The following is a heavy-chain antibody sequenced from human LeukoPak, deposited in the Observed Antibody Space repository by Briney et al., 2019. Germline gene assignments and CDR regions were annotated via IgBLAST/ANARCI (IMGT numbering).Heavy chain of an antibody. CDR2: ISGSGGST. V-gene: IGHV3-23*01. CDR1: GFTFSSYA. CDR3: AKMKGDSYGYYYYGMDV. J-gene: IGHJ6*02. Sequence: AGSLRLSCAASGFTFSSYAMSWVRQAPGKGLEWVSAISGSGGSTYYADSVKGRFTISRDNSKNTLYLQMNSLRAEDTAVYYCAKMKGDSYGYYYYGMDVWGQGTTVTVSS. D-gene: IGHD5-18*01.